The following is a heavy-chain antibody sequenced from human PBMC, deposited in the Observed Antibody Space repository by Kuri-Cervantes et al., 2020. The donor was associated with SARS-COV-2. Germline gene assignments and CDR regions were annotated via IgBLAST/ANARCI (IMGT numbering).Heavy chain of an antibody. CDR3: ARDLIVGATGNFDYFDY. CDR2: INHSGST. CDR1: GGSFSGYY. D-gene: IGHD1-26*01. Sequence: SETLSLTCAVYGGSFSGYYWSWIRQPPGKGLEWIGEINHSGSTNYNPSLKSRVTISVDTSKNQFSLKLSSVTAADTAVYYCARDLIVGATGNFDYFDYWGQGTLVTVSS. V-gene: IGHV4-34*01. J-gene: IGHJ4*02.